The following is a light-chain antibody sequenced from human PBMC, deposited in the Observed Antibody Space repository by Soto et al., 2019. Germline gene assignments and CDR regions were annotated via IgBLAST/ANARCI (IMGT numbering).Light chain of an antibody. V-gene: IGKV3-15*01. CDR2: GAS. J-gene: IGKJ4*01. CDR1: QSISSN. Sequence: EIVMTQSPATLSVSPGERATLSCRASQSISSNLAWYREKPGQAPSLLIYGASTRDTRIPARFSGSGSGTEFTLTISSLQSRDFAVFYCQQYNNWPLTFGGGTKVEIK. CDR3: QQYNNWPLT.